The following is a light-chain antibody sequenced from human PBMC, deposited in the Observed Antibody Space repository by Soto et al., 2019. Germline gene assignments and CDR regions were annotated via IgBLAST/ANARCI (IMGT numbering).Light chain of an antibody. CDR1: QSISSY. CDR2: GAS. Sequence: DIQMTQYPSSLSASVGDRITITCRASQSISSYLNWYQHKPGKAPKLLIYGASTLQSGVPSRFSGSGSGTHFTLTISSLQPEDFATYYCQQLHGYPITFGQGTRLEIK. CDR3: QQLHGYPIT. V-gene: IGKV1-39*01. J-gene: IGKJ5*01.